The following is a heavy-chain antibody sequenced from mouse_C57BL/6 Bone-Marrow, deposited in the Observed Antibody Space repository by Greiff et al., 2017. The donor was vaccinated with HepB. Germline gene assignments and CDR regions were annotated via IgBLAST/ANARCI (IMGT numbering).Heavy chain of an antibody. V-gene: IGHV1-52*01. D-gene: IGHD1-1*01. Sequence: QVQLQQPGAELVRPGSSVKLSCKASGYTFTSYWMHWVKQRPIQGLEWIGNIDPSDSETHYNQKFKDKATLTVDKSSSTAYMQLSSLTSEDSAVYYCARKRVAAGSRGYFDDWGQGTTLTVSS. J-gene: IGHJ2*01. CDR3: ARKRVAAGSRGYFDD. CDR2: IDPSDSET. CDR1: GYTFTSYW.